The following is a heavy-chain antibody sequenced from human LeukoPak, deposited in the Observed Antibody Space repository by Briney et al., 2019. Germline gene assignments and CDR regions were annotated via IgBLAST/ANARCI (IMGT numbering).Heavy chain of an antibody. Sequence: SETLSLTCTVSGASISGSGYYWGWIRQPPGKGLEWSGNIYDSGSTYYNASLQSRVTISIDTSKNQFSLRLSSVTAADTAMYYCAKSGGYGLIDYWGKGTLVTVSS. CDR3: AKSGGYGLIDY. CDR2: IYDSGST. J-gene: IGHJ4*02. CDR1: GASISGSGYY. V-gene: IGHV4-39*01. D-gene: IGHD1-26*01.